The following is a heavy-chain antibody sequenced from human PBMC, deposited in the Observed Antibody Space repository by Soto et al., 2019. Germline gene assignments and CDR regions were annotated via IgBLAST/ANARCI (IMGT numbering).Heavy chain of an antibody. V-gene: IGHV4-31*03. D-gene: IGHD3-9*01. CDR1: GGSISSGGYY. J-gene: IGHJ4*02. Sequence: SETLSLTCTVSGGSISSGGYYWSWIRQHPGKGLEWIGYIYYSGSTYYNPSLKSRVTISVDTSKNQFSLKLSSVTAADTAVYYCARGYYDILTGYSYFDYWGQGTLVTVSS. CDR2: IYYSGST. CDR3: ARGYYDILTGYSYFDY.